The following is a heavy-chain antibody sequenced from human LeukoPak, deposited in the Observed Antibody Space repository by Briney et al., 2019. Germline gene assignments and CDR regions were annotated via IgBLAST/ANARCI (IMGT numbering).Heavy chain of an antibody. J-gene: IGHJ1*01. CDR2: ISAYNGNT. CDR3: ATGDYYDSSGYYFDSQH. V-gene: IGHV1-18*01. Sequence: GASVKVSCKASGYTFTSYGISWVRQAPGQGLEWMGWISAYNGNTNYAQKLQGRVTMTTDTSTSTAYMELRSLRSDDTAVYYCATGDYYDSSGYYFDSQHWGQGTLVTVSS. D-gene: IGHD3-22*01. CDR1: GYTFTSYG.